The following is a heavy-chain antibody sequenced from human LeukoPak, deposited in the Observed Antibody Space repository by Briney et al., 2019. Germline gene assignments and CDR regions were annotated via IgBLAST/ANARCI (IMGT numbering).Heavy chain of an antibody. Sequence: SETLSLTCAVYGGSFSGYYWSWIRQPPGKGLEWIGEINHSGSTNYNPSLKSRVTISVDTSKNQFSLKLSSVTAADTAVYYCARHYRSFRYCSSTSCYALGFSGAFDIWGQGTMVTVSS. D-gene: IGHD2-2*01. CDR1: GGSFSGYY. J-gene: IGHJ3*02. CDR3: ARHYRSFRYCSSTSCYALGFSGAFDI. CDR2: INHSGST. V-gene: IGHV4-34*01.